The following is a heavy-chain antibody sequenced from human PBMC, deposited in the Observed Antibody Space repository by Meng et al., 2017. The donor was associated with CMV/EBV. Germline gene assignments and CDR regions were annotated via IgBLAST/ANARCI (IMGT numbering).Heavy chain of an antibody. Sequence: GESLKISCAASGFTVSSNYMSWVRQAPGKGLEWVSVIYSGGSTYYADSVKGRFTISRDNSKNTLYLQMNSLRAEDTAVYYCANFHYDMIVVGGNAFDIWGQGTMVTVSS. V-gene: IGHV3-53*01. CDR3: ANFHYDMIVVGGNAFDI. CDR2: IYSGGST. J-gene: IGHJ3*02. CDR1: GFTVSSNY. D-gene: IGHD3-22*01.